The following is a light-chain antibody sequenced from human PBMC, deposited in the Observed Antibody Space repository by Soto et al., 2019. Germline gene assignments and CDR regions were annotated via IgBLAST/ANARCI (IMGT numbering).Light chain of an antibody. Sequence: QSALTQPASASGSPRQSITISCTGASSDVGGYTYVSWYQQHPGKAPKLMIYEVNNRPSGVSNRFSGSKSGNTASLTISGLQAEDEADYYCSSYTSSSTLYVFGTGTKLTVL. J-gene: IGLJ1*01. V-gene: IGLV2-14*01. CDR1: SSDVGGYTY. CDR3: SSYTSSSTLYV. CDR2: EVN.